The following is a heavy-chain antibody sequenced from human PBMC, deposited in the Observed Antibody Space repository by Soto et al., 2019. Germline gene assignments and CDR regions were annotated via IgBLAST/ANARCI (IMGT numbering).Heavy chain of an antibody. CDR1: GYTFTAFY. J-gene: IGHJ5*02. V-gene: IGHV1-2*02. D-gene: IGHD3-9*01. CDR2: VNPNTGVT. CDR3: TTLRLDP. Sequence: SVKVSCKASGYTFTAFYMNWVRQAPGQGLEWMGWVNPNTGVTKYAQKFQGRVTMTRDTSINTAYMELSGLTSDDTAVYYCTTLRLDPWGQGTLVTVSS.